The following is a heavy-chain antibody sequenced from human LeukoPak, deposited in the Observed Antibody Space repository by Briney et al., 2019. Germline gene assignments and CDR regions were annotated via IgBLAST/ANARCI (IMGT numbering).Heavy chain of an antibody. CDR2: ISASGSTI. CDR3: TRGWGAN. Sequence: GGSLRLSCAASEFIFSSYDLNWVRQAAGKGLEWVSYISASGSTIYYADCVKGRFTPSRDNAKNSLYLQMNSLRAADTAVYYCTRGWGANWGQGTLVTVSS. J-gene: IGHJ4*02. CDR1: EFIFSSYD. V-gene: IGHV3-48*03. D-gene: IGHD3-16*01.